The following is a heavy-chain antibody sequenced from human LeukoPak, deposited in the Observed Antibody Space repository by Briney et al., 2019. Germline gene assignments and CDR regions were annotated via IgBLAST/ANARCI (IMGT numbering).Heavy chain of an antibody. D-gene: IGHD3-22*01. J-gene: IGHJ5*02. CDR2: IIPIFGTA. Sequence: GASVKVSCKASGGTFSSYAISWVRHAPGQELEWMGGIIPIFGTANYAQKFQGRVTITADESTSTAYMELSSLRSEDTVVYYCARESSGYYWFDPWGQGTLVTVSS. V-gene: IGHV1-69*13. CDR1: GGTFSSYA. CDR3: ARESSGYYWFDP.